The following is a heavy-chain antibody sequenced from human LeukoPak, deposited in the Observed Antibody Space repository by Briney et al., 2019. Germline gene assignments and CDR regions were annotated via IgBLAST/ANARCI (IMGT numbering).Heavy chain of an antibody. D-gene: IGHD1-26*01. J-gene: IGHJ4*02. Sequence: GGSLRLSCAASGFTFSNYAMSWVRQAPGKGLEWVSAISSSGGNTYYADSVKGRFTISRDNSKNTLYLQMNSLRAEDTAVYYCARFSGSYWGGYYFDYWGQGTLVTVSS. V-gene: IGHV3-23*01. CDR3: ARFSGSYWGGYYFDY. CDR2: ISSSGGNT. CDR1: GFTFSNYA.